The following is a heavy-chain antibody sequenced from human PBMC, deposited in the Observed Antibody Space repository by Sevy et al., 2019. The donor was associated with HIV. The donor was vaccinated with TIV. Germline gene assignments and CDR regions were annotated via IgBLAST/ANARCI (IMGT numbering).Heavy chain of an antibody. J-gene: IGHJ4*02. V-gene: IGHV3-7*04. CDR1: GFTISSYW. CDR3: VRAIGAASSY. D-gene: IGHD6-13*01. CDR2: IKQDGSEK. Sequence: GGSLRLSCAASGFTISSYWMSWVRQAPGKGLEWVANIKQDGSEKYYVDSVKGRFTISRDNAKNSLHLQMNSLRAEDTAVYYCVRAIGAASSYWGQGTLVTVSS.